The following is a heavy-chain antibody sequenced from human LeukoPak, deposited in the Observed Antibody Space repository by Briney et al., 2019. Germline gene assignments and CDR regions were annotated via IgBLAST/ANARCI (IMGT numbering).Heavy chain of an antibody. CDR2: ISWDGGST. J-gene: IGHJ6*03. D-gene: IGHD5-12*01. CDR1: GFTFDDYA. V-gene: IGHV3-43D*03. Sequence: GGSLRLSCAASGFTFDDYAMHWVRQAPGKGLEWVSLISWDGGSTYYADSVKGRFTIFRDNSKNSLYLQMNSLRAEDTALYYCAKEVSGYDSTANYYYYYMDVWGKGTTVTVSS. CDR3: AKEVSGYDSTANYYYYYMDV.